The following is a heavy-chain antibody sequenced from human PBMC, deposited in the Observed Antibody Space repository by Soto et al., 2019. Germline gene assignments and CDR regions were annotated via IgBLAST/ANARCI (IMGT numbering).Heavy chain of an antibody. CDR2: IWYDGSNK. J-gene: IGHJ4*02. V-gene: IGHV3-33*08. CDR1: GFTFSDYY. D-gene: IGHD6-13*01. Sequence: SLRLSCAASGFTFSDYYMSWIRQAPGKGLEWVAVIWYDGSNKYYADSVKGRFIISRDNSKNTLYLQMNSLRADDTAVYYCARGYSSSRDLGYWGQGTLVTVS. CDR3: ARGYSSSRDLGY.